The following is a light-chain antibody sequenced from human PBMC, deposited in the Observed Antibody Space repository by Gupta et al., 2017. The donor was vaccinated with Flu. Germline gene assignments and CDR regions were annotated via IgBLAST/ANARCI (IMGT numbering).Light chain of an antibody. J-gene: IGKJ4*01. Sequence: EIVLTQSPAILYLSPGERATLSCRASQSVSSYLAWYQQKPGQAPSLLIYDASTRATGSPTRFCGSGSATDFTLTIISLEPEDFAVYYCQQLNNCPSLTFGGGTKVEIK. CDR1: QSVSSY. CDR2: DAS. V-gene: IGKV3-11*01. CDR3: QQLNNCPSLT.